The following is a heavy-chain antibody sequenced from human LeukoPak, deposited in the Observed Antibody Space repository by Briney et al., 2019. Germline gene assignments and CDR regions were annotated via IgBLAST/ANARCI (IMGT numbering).Heavy chain of an antibody. D-gene: IGHD3-22*01. CDR3: ARESSDSSGPAVAFDI. V-gene: IGHV3-30*19. CDR2: ISYDGSNK. CDR1: GFTFSSYG. Sequence: GALRLSCAASGFTFSSYGMHWVRQAPGKGLEWVAVISYDGSNKYYADSVKGRFTISRDNSKNTLYLQMNSLRAEDTAVYYCARESSDSSGPAVAFDIWGQGTMVTVSS. J-gene: IGHJ3*02.